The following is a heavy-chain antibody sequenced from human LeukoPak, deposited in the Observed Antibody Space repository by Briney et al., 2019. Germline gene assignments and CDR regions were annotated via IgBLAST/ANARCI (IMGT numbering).Heavy chain of an antibody. Sequence: KPSETLSLTCSVSSGSISDSNFYWGWIRQPPGKGLEWIGSIFYSGSTDYNPSLKSRVTISVDTSKNQFSLKLSSVTAADTAVYYCARVLYDSSGYYWGQGTLVTVSS. J-gene: IGHJ4*02. V-gene: IGHV4-39*07. CDR1: SGSISDSNFY. D-gene: IGHD3-22*01. CDR3: ARVLYDSSGYY. CDR2: IFYSGST.